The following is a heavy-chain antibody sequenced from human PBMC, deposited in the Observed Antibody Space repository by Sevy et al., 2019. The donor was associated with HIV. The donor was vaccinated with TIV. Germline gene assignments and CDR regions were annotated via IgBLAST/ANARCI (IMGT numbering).Heavy chain of an antibody. CDR2: ISHSGST. Sequence: SETLSLTCAVSDYSFNSGSYWGWIRQTPQRGLEWLGTISHSGSTYYNPSLKSRVLMSLDTSKNYFSLRLTSVTAADTAVYYCARDPGYTGSSYHAYYFDYWGQGTLVTVSS. CDR1: DYSFNSGSY. V-gene: IGHV4-38-2*02. CDR3: ARDPGYTGSSYHAYYFDY. J-gene: IGHJ4*02. D-gene: IGHD1-26*01.